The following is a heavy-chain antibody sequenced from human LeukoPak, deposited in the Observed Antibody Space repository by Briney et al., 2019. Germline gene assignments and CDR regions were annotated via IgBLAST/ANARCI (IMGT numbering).Heavy chain of an antibody. CDR2: IYYSGST. J-gene: IGHJ6*02. CDR1: GGSISSGGYY. D-gene: IGHD2-15*01. CDR3: AREVRGGSPYYFYYGMDV. Sequence: SETLSLTCTVSGGSISSGGYYWSWIRQHPGKGLEWIGYIYYSGSTYYSPSLKSRVTISVDTSNNQFSLKLSSVTAADTAVYYCAREVRGGSPYYFYYGMDVWGQGTTVTVSS. V-gene: IGHV4-61*08.